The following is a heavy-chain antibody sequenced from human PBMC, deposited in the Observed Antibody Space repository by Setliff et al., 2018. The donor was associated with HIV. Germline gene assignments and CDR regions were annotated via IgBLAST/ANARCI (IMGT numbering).Heavy chain of an antibody. J-gene: IGHJ2*01. CDR2: IYYSGST. CDR1: GGSITTSTFY. Sequence: SETPSLTCTVSGGSITTSTFYWGWIRQPPGKGLEWIGSIYYSGSTYYNPSLKSRLTITQHTSKNHFSLSLSSVTAADTAVYYCARAAYSGTYLWEPATDLWGRGTLVTVSS. V-gene: IGHV4-39*02. D-gene: IGHD1-26*01. CDR3: ARAAYSGTYLWEPATDL.